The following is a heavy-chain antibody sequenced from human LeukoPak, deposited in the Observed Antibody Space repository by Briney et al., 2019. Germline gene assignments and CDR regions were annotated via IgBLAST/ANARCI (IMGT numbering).Heavy chain of an antibody. CDR3: AREGVGSYYGSGDY. J-gene: IGHJ4*02. CDR1: GFTFSTYS. Sequence: PGGSLRLSCAASGFTFSTYSMNGVRQAPGEGVWWVSFISSSSSYIYHADSVKGRFTISRDNAKNSLYLQMNSLSAEDTAVYYCAREGVGSYYGSGDYWGQGTLVTVSS. V-gene: IGHV3-21*04. D-gene: IGHD1-26*01. CDR2: ISSSSSYI.